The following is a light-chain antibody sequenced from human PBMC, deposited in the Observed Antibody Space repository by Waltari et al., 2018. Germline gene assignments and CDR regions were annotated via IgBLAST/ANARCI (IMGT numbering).Light chain of an antibody. CDR3: QQYYSYPRT. V-gene: IGKV1-5*03. CDR1: QSIRNW. CDR2: KTS. J-gene: IGKJ1*01. Sequence: DIQMTQSPSILSASVGDRVTITCRASQSIRNWLAWYQQKPGKAPKLLIFKTSSLESGGPSRFSRRGSGTDFTLTISSLQPDDYATYYCQQYYSYPRTFGQGTKVEIK.